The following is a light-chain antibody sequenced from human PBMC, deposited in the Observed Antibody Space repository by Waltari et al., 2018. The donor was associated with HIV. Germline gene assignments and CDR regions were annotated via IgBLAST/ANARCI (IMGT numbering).Light chain of an antibody. V-gene: IGLV2-23*01. CDR1: SSDVGSYNL. CDR2: EGS. J-gene: IGLJ3*02. CDR3: CSYAGSSTSRKV. Sequence: QSALTQPASVSGSPGQSITISCTGTSSDVGSYNLVSWYQQHPGKAPKLMIYEGSKRPSGVSNRFSGSKSGNTASLTISGLQAEDEADYYCCSYAGSSTSRKVFGGGTKLTVL.